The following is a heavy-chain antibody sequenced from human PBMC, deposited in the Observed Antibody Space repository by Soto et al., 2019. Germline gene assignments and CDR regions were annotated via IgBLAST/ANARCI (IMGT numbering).Heavy chain of an antibody. V-gene: IGHV4-31*03. D-gene: IGHD1-1*01. J-gene: IGHJ5*02. CDR3: ARRAATGMNVWFEP. CDR1: VVSISSGGYY. CDR2: IYYSGST. Sequence: PSETLSLTCTISVVSISSGGYYCSWVRQHPGKGLEWIGYIYYSGSTYYNPSLKSRVTIAVDTSKNQFSLKLNSVTAADPAVSWCARRAATGMNVWFEPWGQGT.